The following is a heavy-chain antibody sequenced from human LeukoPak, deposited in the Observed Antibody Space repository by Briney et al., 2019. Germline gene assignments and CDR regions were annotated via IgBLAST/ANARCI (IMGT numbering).Heavy chain of an antibody. CDR2: FDPEDGET. V-gene: IGHV1-24*01. D-gene: IGHD1-26*01. J-gene: IGHJ3*02. CDR3: ATVGSSGSPRAFDI. Sequence: GASVKVSCKVSGYTLTELSMHWVRQAPGKGLEWMGGFDPEDGETIYAQKFQGRVTMTEDTSTDTAYMELSSLRSEDTAVYYCATVGSSGSPRAFDIWGQGTMVTVSS. CDR1: GYTLTELS.